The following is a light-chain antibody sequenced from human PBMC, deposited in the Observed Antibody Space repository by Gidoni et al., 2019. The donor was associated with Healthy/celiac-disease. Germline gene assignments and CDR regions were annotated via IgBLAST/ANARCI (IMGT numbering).Light chain of an antibody. CDR3: SSYTSSIDVV. CDR2: EVS. V-gene: IGLV2-14*01. Sequence: QSALTQPASVSGSPGQTITLSCTGTSSDVGGYNYVSGYQQHPGKAPKFMIYEVSNRPSGVSNRCSCSKSDNTASLTIAGLQAEDEADYYCSSYTSSIDVVFGGGTKLTVL. J-gene: IGLJ2*01. CDR1: SSDVGGYNY.